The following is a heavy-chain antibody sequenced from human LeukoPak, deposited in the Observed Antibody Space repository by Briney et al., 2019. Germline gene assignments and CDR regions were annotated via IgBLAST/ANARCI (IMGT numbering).Heavy chain of an antibody. CDR1: GGSISSYY. CDR2: IYYSGST. V-gene: IGHV4-59*12. D-gene: IGHD3-22*01. CDR3: ASNPAYYYDNLDAFDI. Sequence: SETLSLTCTVSGGSISSYYWSWIRQPPGKGLEWIGYIYYSGSTNYNPSLKSRVTISVDTSKNQFSLKLSSVTAADTAVYYCASNPAYYYDNLDAFDIWGQGTMVTVSS. J-gene: IGHJ3*02.